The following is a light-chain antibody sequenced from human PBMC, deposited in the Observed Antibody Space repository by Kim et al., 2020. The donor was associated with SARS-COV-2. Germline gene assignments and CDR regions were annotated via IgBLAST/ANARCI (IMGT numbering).Light chain of an antibody. CDR3: QQYGSSPLT. CDR1: QSVSSSY. CDR2: GAS. J-gene: IGKJ4*01. V-gene: IGKV3-20*01. Sequence: SPGERSTLSCRASQSVSSSYLAWYQQKPGQAPRLLIYGASSRATGIPDRFSGSGSGTDFTLTISRLEPEDFAVYYCQQYGSSPLTFGGGTKVDIK.